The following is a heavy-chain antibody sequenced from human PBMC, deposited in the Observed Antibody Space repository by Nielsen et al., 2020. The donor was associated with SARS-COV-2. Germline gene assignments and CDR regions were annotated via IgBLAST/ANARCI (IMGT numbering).Heavy chain of an antibody. CDR2: IIPIFGTA. CDR3: AREVTMVRGVIEDY. D-gene: IGHD3-10*01. J-gene: IGHJ4*02. CDR1: GYTFTSYG. V-gene: IGHV1-69*13. Sequence: SVKVSCKASGYTFTSYGISWVRQAPGQGLEWMGGIIPIFGTANYAQKFQGRVTITADESTSTAYMELSSLRSEDTAVYYCAREVTMVRGVIEDYWGQGTLVTVSS.